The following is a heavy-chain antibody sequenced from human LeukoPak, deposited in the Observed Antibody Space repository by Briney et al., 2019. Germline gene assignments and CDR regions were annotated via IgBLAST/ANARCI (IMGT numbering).Heavy chain of an antibody. CDR2: ISGSGGST. V-gene: IGHV3-23*01. J-gene: IGHJ4*02. Sequence: GGSLRLSCAATGFTFSSYGMSWVRQAPGRGLEWVSAISGSGGSTYYADSMKGRFTISRDNAKNSLYLQMNSLRAEDTAVYYCARGGVPDYWGQGTLVTVSS. CDR3: ARGGVPDY. D-gene: IGHD3-16*01. CDR1: GFTFSSYG.